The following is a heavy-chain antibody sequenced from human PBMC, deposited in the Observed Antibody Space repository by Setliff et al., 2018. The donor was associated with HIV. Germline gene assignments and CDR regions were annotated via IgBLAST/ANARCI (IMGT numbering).Heavy chain of an antibody. CDR2: ISGSGGTT. J-gene: IGHJ5*02. CDR3: EKNPTDYGGNWFDP. V-gene: IGHV3-23*01. D-gene: IGHD4-17*01. Sequence: GGSLRLSCAASGFTFSIYAMHWVRQAPGKGLEWVSAISGSGGTTYYADSVKGRFTISRDNSKNTLYLQMNSLRAEDTAVYYCEKNPTDYGGNWFDPWGQGTLVTVSS. CDR1: GFTFSIYA.